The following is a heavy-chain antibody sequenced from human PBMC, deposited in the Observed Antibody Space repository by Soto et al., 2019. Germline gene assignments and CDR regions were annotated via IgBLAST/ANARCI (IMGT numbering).Heavy chain of an antibody. Sequence: EVQLLESGGGLVQPGGSLRLSCAASGFTFSSYAMSWVRQAPGKGLEWVSAISGSGGSTYYADSVKGRFTISRDNSKNTLYLQMNSLRAADTAVYYCANEVGAYGDPFDYWGQGTLVTVSS. V-gene: IGHV3-23*01. CDR3: ANEVGAYGDPFDY. CDR2: ISGSGGST. J-gene: IGHJ4*02. D-gene: IGHD4-17*01. CDR1: GFTFSSYA.